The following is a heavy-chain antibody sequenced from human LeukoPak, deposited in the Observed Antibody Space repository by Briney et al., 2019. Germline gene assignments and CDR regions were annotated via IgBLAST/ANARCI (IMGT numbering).Heavy chain of an antibody. Sequence: GGSLRLSCAASGFTFDDYAMHWVRQAPGKGLEWVSVTYTGGSTNYADSVKGRFSISRDNSKNTLYLQMNSLRAEDTAVYYCARVDVVTVGKNAFDIWGQGTMVTVSS. CDR2: TYTGGST. J-gene: IGHJ3*02. CDR3: ARVDVVTVGKNAFDI. V-gene: IGHV3-53*01. CDR1: GFTFDDYA. D-gene: IGHD4-23*01.